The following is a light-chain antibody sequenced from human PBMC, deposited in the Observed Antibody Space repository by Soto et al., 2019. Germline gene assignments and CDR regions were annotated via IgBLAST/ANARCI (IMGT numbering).Light chain of an antibody. CDR3: QQTFNNPT. Sequence: DIQMTQSPSSLSASVGDRVTIACRASQSIAGFLNWYQQKPGKAPDLLIYATSSLHSGVTPRFSGSGSGADFNLTSSPLQPEDSATYFCQQTFNNPTFGPGN. V-gene: IGKV1-39*01. CDR2: ATS. J-gene: IGKJ3*01. CDR1: QSIAGF.